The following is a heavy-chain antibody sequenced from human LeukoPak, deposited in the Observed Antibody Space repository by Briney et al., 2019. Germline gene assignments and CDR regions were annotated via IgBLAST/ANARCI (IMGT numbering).Heavy chain of an antibody. D-gene: IGHD3-22*01. CDR3: ATDLGGREYYDSSGYGGFDY. Sequence: ASVKVSCKDSGYTLTELSMHWVRQAPGKGLEWMGGFDPEDGETIYAQKFQGRVTMTEDTSTDTAYMELSSLRSEDTAVYYCATDLGGREYYDSSGYGGFDYWGQGTLVTVSS. CDR1: GYTLTELS. J-gene: IGHJ4*02. V-gene: IGHV1-24*01. CDR2: FDPEDGET.